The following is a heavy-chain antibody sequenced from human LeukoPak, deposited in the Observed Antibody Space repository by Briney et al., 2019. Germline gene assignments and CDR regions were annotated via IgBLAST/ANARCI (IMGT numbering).Heavy chain of an antibody. CDR3: AREGYCSGGSCSGDNWFDP. J-gene: IGHJ5*02. CDR2: INPNSGGT. D-gene: IGHD2-15*01. V-gene: IGHV1-2*02. CDR1: GYTFTGYY. Sequence: ASVKVSCKASGYTFTGYYMHWVRQAPGQGLEWMGWINPNSGGTNYAQKFQGRVTMTRDTSISTAYMELSRLRSDDTAVYYCAREGYCSGGSCSGDNWFDPWGQGTLVTVSS.